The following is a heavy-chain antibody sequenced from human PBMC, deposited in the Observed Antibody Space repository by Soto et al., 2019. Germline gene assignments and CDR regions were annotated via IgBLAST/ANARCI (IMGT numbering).Heavy chain of an antibody. V-gene: IGHV3-49*03. CDR3: TRYTYTSRYTYFGMDV. CDR2: ISNKAYGETT. CDR1: GFTFRDYA. J-gene: IGHJ6*02. Sequence: PGGSLRLSCTCSGFTFRDYAISWSRQAPGKGLEWVGVISNKAYGETTDYAASVKGRFTILRDDSKSIAYLQLNSLQSEDTGVYYCTRYTYTSRYTYFGMDVWGHGTTVTVSS. D-gene: IGHD6-13*01.